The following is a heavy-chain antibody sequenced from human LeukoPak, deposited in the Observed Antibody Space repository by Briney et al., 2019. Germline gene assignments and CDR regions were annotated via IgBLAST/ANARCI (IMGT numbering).Heavy chain of an antibody. CDR2: FHNSGTS. CDR1: DDSISDYY. V-gene: IGHV4-59*01. CDR3: TRGAGWLIDY. J-gene: IGHJ4*02. D-gene: IGHD3-16*01. Sequence: PSETLSLTCTVSDDSISDYYRGWIRQPPGKGLKWIGYFHNSGTSTYNPSLKSRVTISADTSKNQFSLKLNSLTTADTAVYYCTRGAGWLIDYWGQGILVTVSS.